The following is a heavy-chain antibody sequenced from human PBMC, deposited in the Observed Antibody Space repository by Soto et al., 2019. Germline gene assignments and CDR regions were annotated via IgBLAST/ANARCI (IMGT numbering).Heavy chain of an antibody. Sequence: GGSLRLSCAASGFTFTSHWMHWVRQAPGKGLVWVSRINSDGSSTTYADSVKGRFTISRDNSKNTLYLQMNSLRAEDTAVYYCANLKYSYGYFDGMDVWGQGTTVTVSS. CDR1: GFTFTSHW. D-gene: IGHD5-18*01. J-gene: IGHJ6*02. V-gene: IGHV3-74*01. CDR2: INSDGSST. CDR3: ANLKYSYGYFDGMDV.